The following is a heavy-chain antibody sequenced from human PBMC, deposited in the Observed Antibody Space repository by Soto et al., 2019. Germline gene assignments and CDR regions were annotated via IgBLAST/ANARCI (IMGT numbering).Heavy chain of an antibody. J-gene: IGHJ3*02. D-gene: IGHD6-19*01. CDR3: ARSETAGHRGFDI. CDR1: EGPFSSSA. V-gene: IGHV1-69*06. Sequence: QVQLVQSGAEMREPGSSVKVSCKASEGPFSSSAINWLRQAPGQGPEWMGGMIPTFGTANYIEKFRGRVTITADTSTSTAYMEVSSLTSEDTAMYFCARSETAGHRGFDIWGQGTMVTVSS. CDR2: MIPTFGTA.